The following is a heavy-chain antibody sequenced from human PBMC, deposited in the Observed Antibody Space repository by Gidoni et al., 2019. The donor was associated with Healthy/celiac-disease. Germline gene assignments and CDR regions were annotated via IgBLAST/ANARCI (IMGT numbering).Heavy chain of an antibody. CDR1: GRSISGGGYY. CDR2: IYYRGST. V-gene: IGHV4-31*03. Sequence: QVQLQESGPGLVKPSQTLSLTCTVSGRSISGGGYYWSWIRQPPGKGLEGLGYIYYRGSTYYNPSLKSRVTISVDTSKNQFSLKLSSVTAADTAVYYCARDDGGSYYYGMDVWGQGTTVTVSS. D-gene: IGHD2-15*01. CDR3: ARDDGGSYYYGMDV. J-gene: IGHJ6*02.